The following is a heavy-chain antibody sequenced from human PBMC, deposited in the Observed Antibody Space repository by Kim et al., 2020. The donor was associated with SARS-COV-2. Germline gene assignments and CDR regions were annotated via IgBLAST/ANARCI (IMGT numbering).Heavy chain of an antibody. Sequence: SETLSLTCAVYGGSFSGYYWSWIRQPPGKGLEWIGEINHSGSTNYNPSLKSRVTISVDTSKNQFSLKLSSVTAADTAVYYCARGRPPRDILTGYKKSYFDYWGQGTLVTVSS. CDR1: GGSFSGYY. V-gene: IGHV4-34*01. CDR3: ARGRPPRDILTGYKKSYFDY. D-gene: IGHD3-9*01. CDR2: INHSGST. J-gene: IGHJ4*02.